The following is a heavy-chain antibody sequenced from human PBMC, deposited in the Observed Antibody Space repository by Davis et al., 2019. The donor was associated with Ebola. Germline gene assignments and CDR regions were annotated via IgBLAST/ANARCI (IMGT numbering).Heavy chain of an antibody. V-gene: IGHV1-69*13. Sequence: SVKVSCKASGGTFSSYAISWVRQAPGQGLEWMGEIIPIFGTANYAQKFQGRVMITADESTSTAYMELSSLRSEDTAVYYCARGGYYGSGIYYYYYYGMDVWGQGTTVTVSS. CDR3: ARGGYYGSGIYYYYYYGMDV. CDR1: GGTFSSYA. J-gene: IGHJ6*02. D-gene: IGHD3-10*01. CDR2: IIPIFGTA.